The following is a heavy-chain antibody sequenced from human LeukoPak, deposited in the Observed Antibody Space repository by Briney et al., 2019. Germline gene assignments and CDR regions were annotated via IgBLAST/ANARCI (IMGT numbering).Heavy chain of an antibody. CDR2: INTAGST. J-gene: IGHJ3*01. V-gene: IGHV3-74*01. Sequence: GGSLRLSCEVSGLTFSNVWMHWVRQTPGQGLVWICRINTAGSTVYADPVKGRFTISRDNAKNMVYLQMNSLRTEDTAVYYCASFRDTDNWGRGTMVTVSS. CDR3: ASFRDTDN. CDR1: GLTFSNVW. D-gene: IGHD2-21*01.